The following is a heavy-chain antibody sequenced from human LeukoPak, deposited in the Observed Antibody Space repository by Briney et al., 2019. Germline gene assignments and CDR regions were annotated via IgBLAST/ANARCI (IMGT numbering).Heavy chain of an antibody. CDR2: IYTSGST. J-gene: IGHJ6*02. V-gene: IGHV4-4*07. Sequence: SETLSLTCTVSGGSISSYYWSWIRQPAGKGLEWIGRIYTSGSTNYNPSLKSRVTMSVDTSKNQFSLKLSSVTAADTAVYYCAREGRVLMVYAIHYYYGMDVWGQGTTVTVSS. CDR3: AREGRVLMVYAIHYYYGMDV. CDR1: GGSISSYY. D-gene: IGHD2-8*01.